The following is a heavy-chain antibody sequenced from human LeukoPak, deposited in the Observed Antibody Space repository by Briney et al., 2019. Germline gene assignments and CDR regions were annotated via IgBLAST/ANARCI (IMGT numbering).Heavy chain of an antibody. Sequence: GGSLRLSCAASGFTSSDYYMSWIRQAPGKGLEWVSYISSSGSTIYYADSVKGRFTISRDNAKNSLYLQMNSLRAEDTAVYYCARTDSSWFREVDYWGQGTLVTVSS. D-gene: IGHD6-13*01. J-gene: IGHJ4*02. CDR2: ISSSGSTI. CDR3: ARTDSSWFREVDY. V-gene: IGHV3-11*01. CDR1: GFTSSDYY.